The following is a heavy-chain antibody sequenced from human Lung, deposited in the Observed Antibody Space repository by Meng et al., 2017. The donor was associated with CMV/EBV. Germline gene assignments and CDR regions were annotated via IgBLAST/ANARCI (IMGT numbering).Heavy chain of an antibody. V-gene: IGHV4-4*02. Sequence: QVQLREAGPELVKPSETLSLTCAVSGDSITNHNWWAWVRQPPGKGLEWIGEIPHRGSSAYNPSLKSRVSMSIDKSKNQFSLKLTSVTAADTAVYHCLRRSGGSVWGQGTLVTVSS. J-gene: IGHJ1*01. CDR1: GDSITNHNW. CDR2: IPHRGSS. CDR3: LRRSGGSV. D-gene: IGHD3-10*01.